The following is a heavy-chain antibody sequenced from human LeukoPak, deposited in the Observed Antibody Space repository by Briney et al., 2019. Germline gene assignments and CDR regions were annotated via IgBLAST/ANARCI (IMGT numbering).Heavy chain of an antibody. D-gene: IGHD1-26*01. CDR2: IYSGGST. CDR1: GFTFSTYA. V-gene: IGHV3-53*01. Sequence: PGGSLRLSCAASGFTFSTYAMHWVRQAPGKGLEWVSVIYSGGSTYYADSVKGRFTISRDNSKNTLYLQMNSLRAEDTAVYYCARELPGGSWGQGTLVTVSS. CDR3: ARELPGGS. J-gene: IGHJ4*02.